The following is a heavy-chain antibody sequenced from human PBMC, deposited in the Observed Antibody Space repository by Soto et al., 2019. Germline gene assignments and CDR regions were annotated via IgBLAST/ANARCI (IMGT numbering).Heavy chain of an antibody. Sequence: GGSLRLSCVASGFPFNPYAMSWVRQAPGKGLEWVSGISGSGAFTYYAYSVKRRFTFSRDNSKNTLFLRMNSPRAEDTAKYYCVSPPRSFYDTLTGYPYGLFYFDYLGQGTPGTVSS. CDR1: GFPFNPYA. CDR2: ISGSGAFT. V-gene: IGHV3-23*01. CDR3: VSPPRSFYDTLTGYPYGLFYFDY. J-gene: IGHJ4*02. D-gene: IGHD3-9*01.